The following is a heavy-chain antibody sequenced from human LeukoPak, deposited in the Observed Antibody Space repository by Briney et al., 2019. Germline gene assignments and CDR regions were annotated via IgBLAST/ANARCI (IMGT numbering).Heavy chain of an antibody. D-gene: IGHD2-2*01. CDR3: ARDANIVVVPAAMGWYDY. Sequence: KPGGSLRLSCAASGFTFSSYSMNWVRQAPGKGLEWVSSISGSSSYIYYADSVKGRFTISRDNAKNSLYLQMNSLRAEDTAVYYCARDANIVVVPAAMGWYDYWGQGTLVTVSS. V-gene: IGHV3-21*01. CDR1: GFTFSSYS. CDR2: ISGSSSYI. J-gene: IGHJ4*02.